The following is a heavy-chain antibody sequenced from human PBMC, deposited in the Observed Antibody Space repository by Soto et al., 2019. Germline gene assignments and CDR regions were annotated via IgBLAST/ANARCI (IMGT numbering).Heavy chain of an antibody. CDR3: ARGMGFYSSSSDYYYGMDV. CDR2: INPNSGGT. Sequence: ASVNVSCKASGYTLTGYYMHWVRQAPGQGLEWMGWINPNSGGTNYAQKFQGWVTMTRDTSISTAYMELSRLRSDDTAVYYCARGMGFYSSSSDYYYGMDVWGQGTTVTVSS. J-gene: IGHJ6*02. V-gene: IGHV1-2*04. D-gene: IGHD6-6*01. CDR1: GYTLTGYY.